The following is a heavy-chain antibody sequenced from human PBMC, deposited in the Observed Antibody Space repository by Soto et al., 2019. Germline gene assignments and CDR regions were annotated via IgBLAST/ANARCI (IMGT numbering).Heavy chain of an antibody. CDR1: GFTFSSYA. CDR3: AKGFGELLSITCLDY. J-gene: IGHJ4*02. D-gene: IGHD3-10*01. CDR2: ISGSGGST. Sequence: GESLKISCAASGFTFSSYAMSWVRQAPGKGLEWVSAISGSGGSTYYADSVKGRFTISRDNSKNTLYLQMNSLRAEDTAVYYCAKGFGELLSITCLDYWGQGTLVTVSS. V-gene: IGHV3-23*01.